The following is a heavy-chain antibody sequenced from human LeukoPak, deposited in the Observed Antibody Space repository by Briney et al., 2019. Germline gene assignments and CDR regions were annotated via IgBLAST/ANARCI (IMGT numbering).Heavy chain of an antibody. CDR1: GYTFTGYY. J-gene: IGHJ4*02. CDR3: ARVMESRGYV. D-gene: IGHD3-3*01. V-gene: IGHV1-2*02. Sequence: GASVKVSCKASGYTFTGYYMHWVRQAPGQGREWRGWINPNSGGTNYAQKFQGRVTMTRDTSISTAYMELSRLRSDDTAVYYCARVMESRGYVWGQGTLVTVSS. CDR2: INPNSGGT.